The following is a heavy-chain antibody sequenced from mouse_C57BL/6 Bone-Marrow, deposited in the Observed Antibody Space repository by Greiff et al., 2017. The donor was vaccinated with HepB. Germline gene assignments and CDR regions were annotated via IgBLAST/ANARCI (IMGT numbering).Heavy chain of an antibody. Sequence: EVKLVESGGGLVKPGGSLKLSCAASGFTFSSYAMSWVRQTPEKRLEWVATISDGGSYTYYPDNVKGRFTISKDNAKNNRYLQMSHLKSEDTAMYYCARDPHYVDYWGQGTTLTVSS. CDR3: ARDPHYVDY. V-gene: IGHV5-4*01. CDR2: ISDGGSYT. CDR1: GFTFSSYA. D-gene: IGHD1-1*02. J-gene: IGHJ2*01.